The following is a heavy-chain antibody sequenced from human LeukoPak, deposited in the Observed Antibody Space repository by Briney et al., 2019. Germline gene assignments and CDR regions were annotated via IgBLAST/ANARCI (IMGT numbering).Heavy chain of an antibody. Sequence: SETLSLTCTVSGGSVSGFYWSWFRQPPGKGLEWIGYIYYSGSTRYNPSLKSRVTILVDTSRNQFSLDLTSVTAADTAVYYCARCAVHGYHEYWGQGALVTVSS. V-gene: IGHV4-59*02. CDR1: GGSVSGFY. D-gene: IGHD5-24*01. CDR2: IYYSGST. J-gene: IGHJ4*02. CDR3: ARCAVHGYHEY.